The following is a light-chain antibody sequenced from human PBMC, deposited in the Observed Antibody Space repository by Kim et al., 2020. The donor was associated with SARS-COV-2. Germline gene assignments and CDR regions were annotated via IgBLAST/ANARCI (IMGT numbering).Light chain of an antibody. CDR3: SAWDSSLSAWV. V-gene: IGLV10-54*04. CDR2: RNN. CDR1: SNNVGNQG. Sequence: QAGLTQPPSGSRGLGQTATLTCTGNSNNVGNQGAAWLQQHQGHPPKLLSYRNNNRPSGISERFSASRSGNTASLTITGLQPEDEADYYCSAWDSSLSAWVFGGGTKLTVL. J-gene: IGLJ3*02.